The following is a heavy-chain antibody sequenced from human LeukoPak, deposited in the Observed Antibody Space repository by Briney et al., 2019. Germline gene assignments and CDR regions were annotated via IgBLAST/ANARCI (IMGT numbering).Heavy chain of an antibody. CDR1: GYSFTSYW. J-gene: IGHJ3*02. V-gene: IGHV5-51*01. Sequence: GESLKISCXASGYSFTSYWIAWVRQMPGKGLESMGIIYPDDSDTKYSPSFQGQVTISADKSISTAYLQWSSLKASDTAMYYCARPFSGSYYSGGFDIWGQGTMVTVSS. CDR2: IYPDDSDT. D-gene: IGHD1-26*01. CDR3: ARPFSGSYYSGGFDI.